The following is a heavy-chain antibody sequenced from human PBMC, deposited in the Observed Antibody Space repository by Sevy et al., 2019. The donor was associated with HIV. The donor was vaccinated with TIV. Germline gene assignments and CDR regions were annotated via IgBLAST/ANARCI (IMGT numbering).Heavy chain of an antibody. CDR2: ISSSSDSSSTL. D-gene: IGHD6-19*01. J-gene: IGHJ4*01. CDR1: GFTFSSYS. Sequence: GGSLRLSCVASGFTFSSYSMNWVRQAPGKGLEWVSYISSSSDSSSTLYYADSVKGRFSISRDNAKNSVQLQMTSLRVEETAVYHCARPDLSGWYFDFWGHGTLVFVSS. V-gene: IGHV3-48*01. CDR3: ARPDLSGWYFDF.